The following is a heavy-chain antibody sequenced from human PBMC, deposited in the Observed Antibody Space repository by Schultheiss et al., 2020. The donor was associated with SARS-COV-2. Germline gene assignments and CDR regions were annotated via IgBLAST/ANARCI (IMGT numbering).Heavy chain of an antibody. D-gene: IGHD5-12*01. V-gene: IGHV4-34*01. J-gene: IGHJ6*02. CDR3: ARGEVYSGYDPYYYYYGMDV. Sequence: SETLSLTCAVSGGSLSGDYWSWIRQSPGKGLEWIGEIDHSGSSNYSPSLKSRATISVDTSRNQFSLKLSSVTAADTAVYYCARGEVYSGYDPYYYYYGMDVWGQGTTVTVSS. CDR2: IDHSGSS. CDR1: GGSLSGDY.